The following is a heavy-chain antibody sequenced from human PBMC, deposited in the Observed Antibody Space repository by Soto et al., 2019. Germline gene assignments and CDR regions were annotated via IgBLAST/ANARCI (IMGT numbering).Heavy chain of an antibody. J-gene: IGHJ4*02. CDR3: ARDPWAADY. V-gene: IGHV3-66*01. Sequence: EVQLVESGGGLVQPGGSLRLSCAASGFTVSTKYMSWVRQAPGKGLERVSVIYSGGSTFYADSVRGRFTISRDNAKNTVNLQMNSLRAEDRDVYYCARDPWAADYWGQGTLVTVSS. CDR2: IYSGGST. CDR1: GFTVSTKY. D-gene: IGHD3-16*01.